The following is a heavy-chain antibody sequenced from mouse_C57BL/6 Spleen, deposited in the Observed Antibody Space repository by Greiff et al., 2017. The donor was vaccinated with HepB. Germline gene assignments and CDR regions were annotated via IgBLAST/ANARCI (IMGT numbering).Heavy chain of an antibody. CDR1: GYAFSSHW. D-gene: IGHD4-1*01. V-gene: IGHV1-80*01. CDR2: IYPGDGDT. J-gene: IGHJ2*01. Sequence: QVQLQQSGAELVKPGASVKISCKASGYAFSSHWMNWVKQRPGKGLEWIGQIYPGDGDTNYNGKFKGKATLTADKSCSTAYMQLSSLTSEDSAVYFCARGLGLDNWGQGTTLTVSS. CDR3: ARGLGLDN.